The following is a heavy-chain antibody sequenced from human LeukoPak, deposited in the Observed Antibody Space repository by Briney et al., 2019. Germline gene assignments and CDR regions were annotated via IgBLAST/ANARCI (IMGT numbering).Heavy chain of an antibody. D-gene: IGHD2-15*01. CDR3: ARGGYCSGGSSFFDY. Sequence: GGSLRLSCAASGFTFSNYDLNWVRQAPGKGLEWVSSISSSGDHIYYADSVKGRFTISRDNAKNSLFVQMNSLRAEDTAVYYCARGGYCSGGSSFFDYWGQGTLVTVSS. V-gene: IGHV3-21*01. CDR2: ISSSGDHI. CDR1: GFTFSNYD. J-gene: IGHJ4*02.